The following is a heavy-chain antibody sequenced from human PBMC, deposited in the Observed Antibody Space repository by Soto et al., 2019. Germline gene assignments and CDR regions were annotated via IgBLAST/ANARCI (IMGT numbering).Heavy chain of an antibody. CDR3: ARGNWNYYYGFDV. Sequence: GSLRLSCAASEFTFDKYYMTWVRQAPGKGPEWVANIKPDGSEQYYVDSVKGRFTISRDNANNSLYLQMNSLRAEDTAVYFCARGNWNYYYGFDVWGQGTTVTVS. J-gene: IGHJ6*02. CDR1: EFTFDKYY. D-gene: IGHD1-20*01. CDR2: IKPDGSEQ. V-gene: IGHV3-7*01.